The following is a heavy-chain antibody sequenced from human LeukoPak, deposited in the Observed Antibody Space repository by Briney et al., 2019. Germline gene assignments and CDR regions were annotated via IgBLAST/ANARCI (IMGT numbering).Heavy chain of an antibody. Sequence: GESLKISCKGSGYSFTSYWIGWVRQMPGKGLEWMGIVYPGDSDTRYSPSFQGQVTISADKSISTAYLQWSSLKASDTAMYYCARRYYGSGSRSYYFDYWGQGTLVTVSS. CDR2: VYPGDSDT. D-gene: IGHD3-10*01. CDR3: ARRYYGSGSRSYYFDY. CDR1: GYSFTSYW. V-gene: IGHV5-51*01. J-gene: IGHJ4*02.